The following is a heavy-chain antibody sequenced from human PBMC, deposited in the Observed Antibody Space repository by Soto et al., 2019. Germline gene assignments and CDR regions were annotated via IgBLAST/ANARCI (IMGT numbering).Heavy chain of an antibody. J-gene: IGHJ4*02. Sequence: QVQLVESGGGVVQPGRSLRLSCAASGFTFSSYGMQWVRQAPGKGLEWVASISSVGSNVYYGDSVKGRFNISRDNSKITMYLQRNSLRTEDTAVYYCAKDCTGPGSCEDYFYYWGQGTLVTVSS. V-gene: IGHV3-30*18. CDR3: AKDCTGPGSCEDYFYY. CDR1: GFTFSSYG. D-gene: IGHD3-10*01. CDR2: ISSVGSNV.